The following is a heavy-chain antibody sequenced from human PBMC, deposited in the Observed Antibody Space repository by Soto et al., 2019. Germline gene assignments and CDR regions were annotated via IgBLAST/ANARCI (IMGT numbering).Heavy chain of an antibody. CDR1: GGSISSSSYY. J-gene: IGHJ4*02. D-gene: IGHD6-13*01. Sequence: SETLSLTCTVSGGSISSSSYYWGWIRQPPGKGLEWIGSIYYSGSTYYNPSLKSRVTISVDTSKNQFSLKLSSVTAADTAVYYCARHDEAAAPLHWGQGTLVTVSS. CDR3: ARHDEAAAPLH. CDR2: IYYSGST. V-gene: IGHV4-39*01.